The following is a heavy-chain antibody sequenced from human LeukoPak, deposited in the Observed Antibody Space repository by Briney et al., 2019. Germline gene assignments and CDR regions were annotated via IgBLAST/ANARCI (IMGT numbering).Heavy chain of an antibody. J-gene: IGHJ2*01. CDR3: AREVYCGGDCRYFDV. Sequence: SETLSLTCTVSGGSTSSYYWSWMRRPPGKGLEWIGYVFYTGSTNYNPSLESRVTVSVDRSKNEFSLKLTSVTAADTAFYYCAREVYCGGDCRYFDVWGRGTLVTVSS. V-gene: IGHV4-59*01. D-gene: IGHD2-21*02. CDR1: GGSTSSYY. CDR2: VFYTGST.